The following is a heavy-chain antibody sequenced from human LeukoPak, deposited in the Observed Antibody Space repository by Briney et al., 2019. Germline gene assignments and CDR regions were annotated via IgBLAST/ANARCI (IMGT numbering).Heavy chain of an antibody. D-gene: IGHD3-16*01. CDR3: ARPSHYETNNPRETDSFDF. CDR2: ISYDGSNK. V-gene: IGHV3-30-3*01. CDR1: GFTFSSYA. Sequence: PGGSLRLSCAASGFTFSSYAMHWVRQAPGKGLEWVAVISYDGSNKYYADSVKGRFTISRDNSKNTLYLQMNSLRAEDTAVYYCARPSHYETNNPRETDSFDFWGQGTMVTVS. J-gene: IGHJ3*01.